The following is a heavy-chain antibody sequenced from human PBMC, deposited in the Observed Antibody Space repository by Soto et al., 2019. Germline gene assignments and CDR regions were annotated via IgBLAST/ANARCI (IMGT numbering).Heavy chain of an antibody. Sequence: PSETLSLTCALSVVSINTSDSWSWVRQPPGKGLEWIGEVYHSGSTNYNPSLKSRVTMSVDKSNNQFSLKLSSVTAADTAVYYCARVESDAFQRWGQTTMVIGSS. CDR3: ARVESDAFQR. V-gene: IGHV4-4*02. J-gene: IGHJ3*01. CDR2: VYHSGST. CDR1: VVSINTSDS.